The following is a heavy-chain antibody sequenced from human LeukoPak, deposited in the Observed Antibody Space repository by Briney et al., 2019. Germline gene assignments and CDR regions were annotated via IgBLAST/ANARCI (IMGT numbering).Heavy chain of an antibody. CDR3: ARDLVTVTKGFDI. J-gene: IGHJ3*02. D-gene: IGHD4-17*01. V-gene: IGHV4-59*11. CDR2: ISYIGTT. Sequence: SETLSLTWAVSGDSFSSHYWTWIRQPPGRGLEWIGYISYIGTTNYNPSLKSRVTISIDTSKNQFSLKLSSVTTADTAVYCARDLVTVTKGFDIWGLGTMVSVSS. CDR1: GDSFSSHY.